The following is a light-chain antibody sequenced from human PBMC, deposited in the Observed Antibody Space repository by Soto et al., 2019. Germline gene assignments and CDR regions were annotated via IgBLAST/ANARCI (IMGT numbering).Light chain of an antibody. J-gene: IGLJ3*02. CDR1: SSDVGSSNR. CDR2: EVS. CDR3: SSYTRSNTWV. Sequence: QPVLTQPPSVSGSPGQSVTISCTGTSSDVGSSNRVSWHQQSPGTAPKLMIFEVSNRPSGVPDRFSGSKSGNTASLTISGLQTEDEADYYCSSYTRSNTWVFGGGTKLTVL. V-gene: IGLV2-18*02.